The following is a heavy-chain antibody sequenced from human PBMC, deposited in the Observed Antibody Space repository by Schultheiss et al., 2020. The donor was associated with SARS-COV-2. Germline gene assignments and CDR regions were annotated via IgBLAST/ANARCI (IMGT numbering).Heavy chain of an antibody. CDR2: INPNSGGT. D-gene: IGHD1-26*01. Sequence: ASVKVSCKASGYTFTDYYMHWVRQAPGQGLEWMGWINPNSGGTNYAQKFQGWVTMTRDTSISTAYMELSRLRSDDTAVYYCAREGGSYWGDAFDIWGQGTMVTVSS. CDR1: GYTFTDYY. CDR3: AREGGSYWGDAFDI. J-gene: IGHJ3*02. V-gene: IGHV1-2*04.